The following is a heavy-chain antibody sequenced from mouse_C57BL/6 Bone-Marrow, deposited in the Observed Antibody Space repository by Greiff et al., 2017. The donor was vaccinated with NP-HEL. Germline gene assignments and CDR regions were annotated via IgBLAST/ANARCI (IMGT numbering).Heavy chain of an antibody. Sequence: QVQLQQSGAELVRPGASVTLSCKASGYTFTDYEMHWVKQTPVHGLEWIGAIDPETGGTAYNQKFKGKAILTADKSSSTAYMELRSLTSDDSAGYYCTRRGVVPRMDYWGQGTSVTVSS. CDR1: GYTFTDYE. CDR3: TRRGVVPRMDY. CDR2: IDPETGGT. D-gene: IGHD1-1*01. V-gene: IGHV1-15*01. J-gene: IGHJ4*01.